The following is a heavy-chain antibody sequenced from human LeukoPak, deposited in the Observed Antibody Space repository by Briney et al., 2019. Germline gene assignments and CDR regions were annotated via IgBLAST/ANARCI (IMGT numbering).Heavy chain of an antibody. J-gene: IGHJ5*02. V-gene: IGHV3-7*01. CDR3: AKGVSKNP. CDR1: GFTFSSYW. CDR2: IKEDGSEK. Sequence: GGSLRLSCVASGFTFSSYWMSWVGQAPGKGLEGVANIKEDGSEKYYVESVMGRFIISRDNTKNSLYLQMSSLRAEDTAVYYCAKGVSKNPWGQGTLVTVSS.